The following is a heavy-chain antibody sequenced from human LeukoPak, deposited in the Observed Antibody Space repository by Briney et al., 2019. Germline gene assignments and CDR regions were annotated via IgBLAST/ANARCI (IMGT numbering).Heavy chain of an antibody. CDR3: ARALSFHCSSTSCYYYYMDV. Sequence: ASVKVSCKASGYTFAGYYMHWVRQAPGQGLEWMGWINPNSGGTNYAQKFQGRVTMTRDTSISTAYMELSRLRSDDTAVYYCARALSFHCSSTSCYYYYMDVWGKGTTVTVSS. CDR1: GYTFAGYY. J-gene: IGHJ6*03. D-gene: IGHD2-2*01. CDR2: INPNSGGT. V-gene: IGHV1-2*02.